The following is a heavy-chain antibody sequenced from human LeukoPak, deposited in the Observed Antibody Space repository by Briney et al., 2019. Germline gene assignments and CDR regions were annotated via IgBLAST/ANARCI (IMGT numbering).Heavy chain of an antibody. Sequence: GSLRLSCAASGFTFSSYAMSWVRQPPGKGLEWIGSIYYSGSTYYNPSLKSRVTISVDTSKNQSSLKLSSVTAADTAVYYCARQDPQSDAFDIWGQGTMVTVSS. CDR1: GFTFSSYA. CDR2: IYYSGST. CDR3: ARQDPQSDAFDI. V-gene: IGHV4-39*01. J-gene: IGHJ3*02.